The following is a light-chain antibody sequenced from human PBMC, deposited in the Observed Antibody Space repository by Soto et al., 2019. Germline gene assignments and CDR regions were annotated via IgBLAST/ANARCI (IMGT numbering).Light chain of an antibody. V-gene: IGKV1-13*02. CDR1: QSISSY. Sequence: IQMTQSPSSLSASVGDRVTITCRASQSISSYLNWYQQKPGKAPKLLIYDASSLESGVPSRFSGSGSGTDVTLTISSLQPEDAATYYCQQLSGYPITFGQGTRLEI. CDR2: DAS. J-gene: IGKJ5*01. CDR3: QQLSGYPIT.